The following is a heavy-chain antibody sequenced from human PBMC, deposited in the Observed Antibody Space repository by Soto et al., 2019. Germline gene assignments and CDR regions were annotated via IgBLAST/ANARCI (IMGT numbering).Heavy chain of an antibody. CDR2: MEPSTGRT. CDR3: ARGVSAGVDY. Sequence: ASVKVSCKASGYSFTSLGINWVRQTAGQGLEWMGWMEPSTGRTGYAQKFQGRVTMTRDTSINTAYMELTTLTSDDTAFYYCARGVSAGVDYWGQGTLVTVSS. V-gene: IGHV1-8*01. CDR1: GYSFTSLG. D-gene: IGHD1-26*01. J-gene: IGHJ4*02.